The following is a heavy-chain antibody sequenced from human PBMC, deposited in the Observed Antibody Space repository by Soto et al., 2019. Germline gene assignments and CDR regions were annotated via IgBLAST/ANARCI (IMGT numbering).Heavy chain of an antibody. D-gene: IGHD2-8*01. Sequence: QVQLVESGGGVVQPGRSLRLSCAASGFTFSSYAMHWVRQAPGKGLEWVAVISYDGSNKYYADSVKGRFTISRDNSKNTLYLQMNSLRAEDTAVYYCARGGYIPWCDSNFDYWGQGTLVTVSS. CDR1: GFTFSSYA. V-gene: IGHV3-30-3*01. J-gene: IGHJ4*02. CDR3: ARGGYIPWCDSNFDY. CDR2: ISYDGSNK.